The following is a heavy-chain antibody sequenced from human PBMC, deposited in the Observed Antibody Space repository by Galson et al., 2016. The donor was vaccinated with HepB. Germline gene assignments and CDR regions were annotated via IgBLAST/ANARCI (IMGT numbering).Heavy chain of an antibody. CDR2: LYYGGSP. V-gene: IGHV4-31*03. J-gene: IGHJ3*02. Sequence: TLSLTCTVSGGSTTSGGSYWSWIRQHPGKGLEWIGYLYYGGSPYYNPSLKSRVTISVDKSKNQFSLNQSSVTAADTAVYYCARVAMVTTRDAFDIWGQGTMITVSS. CDR3: ARVAMVTTRDAFDI. D-gene: IGHD4-17*01. CDR1: GGSTTSGGSY.